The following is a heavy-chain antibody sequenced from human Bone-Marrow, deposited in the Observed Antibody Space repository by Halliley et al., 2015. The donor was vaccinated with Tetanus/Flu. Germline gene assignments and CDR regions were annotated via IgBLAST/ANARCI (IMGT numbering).Heavy chain of an antibody. Sequence: WIGYIYYRGSTKYTPSLKSRVTLSLDTSKKQFSLKLSSVTAADAAVYFCAGSRDLGMTTVTLFDFWGQGTLVSVSS. J-gene: IGHJ4*02. CDR3: AGSRDLGMTTVTLFDF. CDR2: IYYRGST. V-gene: IGHV4-59*01. D-gene: IGHD4-17*01.